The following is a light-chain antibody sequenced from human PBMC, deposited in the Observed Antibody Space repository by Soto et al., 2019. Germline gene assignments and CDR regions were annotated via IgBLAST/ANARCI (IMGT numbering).Light chain of an antibody. CDR1: SSDVGGYNY. CDR3: SSYTSSSTRV. Sequence: QSALTQPASVSGSPGQSITISCTGTSSDVGGYNYVSWYQQHPGKAPKLMIYEVSNRPSGVSNRFSGSKSGNTASLTISWLQAEDEADYYCSSYTSSSTRVFGEGTKLTVL. V-gene: IGLV2-14*01. CDR2: EVS. J-gene: IGLJ3*02.